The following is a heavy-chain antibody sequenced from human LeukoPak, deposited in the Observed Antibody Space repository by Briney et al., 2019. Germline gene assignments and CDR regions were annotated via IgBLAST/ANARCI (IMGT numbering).Heavy chain of an antibody. CDR3: ARLGAGPTYYDFWSGYSSFYFDY. V-gene: IGHV4-39*02. Sequence: PSETLSLTCTVSGGSITSGSYYWGWIRQPPGKGLEWIGSIYYNGGAYYNPSLKSRITISVDTSKNHFSLKLSSVTAADTAVYYCARLGAGPTYYDFWSGYSSFYFDYWGQGTLVTVSS. CDR1: GGSITSGSYY. CDR2: IYYNGGA. J-gene: IGHJ4*02. D-gene: IGHD3-3*01.